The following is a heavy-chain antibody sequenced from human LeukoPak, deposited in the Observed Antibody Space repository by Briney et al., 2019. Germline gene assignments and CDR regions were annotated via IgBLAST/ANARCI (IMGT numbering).Heavy chain of an antibody. D-gene: IGHD2-2*01. CDR3: ARASDTSWPFDF. V-gene: IGHV1-18*01. CDR2: ISTSKTYT. J-gene: IGHJ4*02. Sequence: ASVKVSCKASGYAFTTFGIMWVRQAPGQGLEWMGWISTSKTYTRYAQKVQGRATLTTDPATSTACLELTSLTSDDTAVYFCARASDTSWPFDFWGQGTQVTVSS. CDR1: GYAFTTFG.